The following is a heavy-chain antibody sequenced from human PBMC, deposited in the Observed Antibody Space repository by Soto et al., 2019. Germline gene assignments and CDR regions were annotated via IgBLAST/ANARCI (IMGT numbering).Heavy chain of an antibody. CDR2: ISGSGDST. CDR1: GFTFSVYA. V-gene: IGHV3-23*01. D-gene: IGHD3-10*01. Sequence: EVRLLESGGGLVQPGGSLRLSCSASGFTFSVYAMSWVRQAPGKGLEWVSGISGSGDSTHYADSVKGRFTVSRDNSKSMLYLQTNSLRDADAAIYYCAKALYGGVTYWGQGTLVTVCS. CDR3: AKALYGGVTY. J-gene: IGHJ4*02.